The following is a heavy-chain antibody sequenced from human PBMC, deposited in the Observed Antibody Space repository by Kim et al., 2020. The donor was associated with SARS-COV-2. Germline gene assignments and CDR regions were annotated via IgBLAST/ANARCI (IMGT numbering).Heavy chain of an antibody. CDR2: ISGSGGST. CDR3: AKYRRSYYYGSGSSGGYFDY. CDR1: GFTFSSYA. Sequence: GGSLRLSCAASGFTFSSYAMSWVRQAPGKGLEWVSAISGSGGSTYYADSVKGRFTITRDYSKNTLYLQMNSLRAEDTAVYYCAKYRRSYYYGSGSSGGYFDYWGQGTLVTVSS. D-gene: IGHD3-10*01. V-gene: IGHV3-23*01. J-gene: IGHJ4*02.